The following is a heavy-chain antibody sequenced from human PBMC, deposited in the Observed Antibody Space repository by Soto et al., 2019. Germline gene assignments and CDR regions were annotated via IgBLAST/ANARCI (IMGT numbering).Heavy chain of an antibody. CDR1: GGSFTSNNW. D-gene: IGHD1-7*01. CDR2: IYRTGSN. Sequence: SETLSLTCAVSGGSFTSNNWWTWVRQPPGQGLEWIGEIYRTGSNNYNPSLKSRVTISLDKSENQSSLKVTSLTAADTAVYYCASRDPGTSVDYWGQGTLVTVS. J-gene: IGHJ4*02. CDR3: ASRDPGTSVDY. V-gene: IGHV4-4*02.